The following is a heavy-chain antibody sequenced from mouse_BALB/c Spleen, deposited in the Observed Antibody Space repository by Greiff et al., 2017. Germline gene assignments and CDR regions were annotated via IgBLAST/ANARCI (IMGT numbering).Heavy chain of an antibody. Sequence: QVQLQQSGPELVKPGASVKISCKASGYAFSSSWMNWVKQRPGQGLEWIGRIYPGDGDTNYNGKFKGKATLTADKSSSTAYMQLSSLTSVDSAVYFCARIYGSSYGYYAMDYWGQGTSVTVSS. J-gene: IGHJ4*01. CDR2: IYPGDGDT. D-gene: IGHD1-1*01. CDR1: GYAFSSSW. V-gene: IGHV1-82*01. CDR3: ARIYGSSYGYYAMDY.